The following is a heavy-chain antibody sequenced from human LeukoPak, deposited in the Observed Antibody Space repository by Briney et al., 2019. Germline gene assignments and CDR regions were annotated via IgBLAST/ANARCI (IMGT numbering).Heavy chain of an antibody. J-gene: IGHJ4*02. CDR3: ARERWELLTGFDY. CDR1: GFTFSSYS. CDR2: FSGSGGST. D-gene: IGHD1-26*01. Sequence: GGSLRLSCAASGFTFSSYSMIWVRQAPGKGLEWVSAFSGSGGSTYYADSVKGRFIISRDNSRNTLYLQMNSLRDEDTAVYYCARERWELLTGFDYWGQGTLVTVSS. V-gene: IGHV3-23*01.